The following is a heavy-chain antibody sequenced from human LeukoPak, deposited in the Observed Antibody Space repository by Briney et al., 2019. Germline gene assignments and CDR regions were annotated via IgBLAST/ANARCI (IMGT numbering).Heavy chain of an antibody. V-gene: IGHV1-18*01. CDR1: GYTFTSYG. D-gene: IGHD2-15*01. CDR2: ISAYNGNT. Sequence: ASVKVSCKASGYTFTSYGISWVRQAPGQGLEWMGWISAYNGNTNYAQKLQGRVTMTTDTSTSTAYMELRSLRSDDTAVYYCATVRRVVVAADAFDTWGQGTMVTVSS. J-gene: IGHJ3*02. CDR3: ATVRRVVVAADAFDT.